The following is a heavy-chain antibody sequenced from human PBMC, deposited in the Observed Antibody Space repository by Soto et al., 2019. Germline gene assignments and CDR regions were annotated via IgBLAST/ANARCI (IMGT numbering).Heavy chain of an antibody. CDR1: GYTFTGYY. CDR2: INPNSGGT. D-gene: IGHD1-26*01. CDR3: ARGPRWGGSRAAYYYGMDV. Sequence: GASVKVSCKASGYTFTGYYMHWVRQAPGQGLEWMGWINPNSGGTNHAQKFQGWVTMTRDTSISTAYMELSRLRSDDTAVYYCARGPRWGGSRAAYYYGMDVWGQGTTVTVSS. J-gene: IGHJ6*02. V-gene: IGHV1-2*04.